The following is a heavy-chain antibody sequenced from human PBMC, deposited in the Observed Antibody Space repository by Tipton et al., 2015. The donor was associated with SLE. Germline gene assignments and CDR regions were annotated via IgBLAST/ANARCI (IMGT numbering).Heavy chain of an antibody. Sequence: GSLRLSCAASGFTFSSYAMSWVRQAPGKGLEWVSAISGSGGSTYYADSVKGRFTISRDNSKNTLYLQMNSLRAEDTAVYYCAKDYVLRFLEWSLTDAFDIWGQGTMVTVSS. CDR2: ISGSGGST. D-gene: IGHD3-3*01. CDR3: AKDYVLRFLEWSLTDAFDI. V-gene: IGHV3-23*01. J-gene: IGHJ3*02. CDR1: GFTFSSYA.